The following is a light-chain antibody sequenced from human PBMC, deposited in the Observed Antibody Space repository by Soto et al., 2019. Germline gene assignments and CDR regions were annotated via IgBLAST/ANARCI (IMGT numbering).Light chain of an antibody. Sequence: EIVVTQSPATLSVSPGERATLSCGASQSVSTNLAWYQQKPGQAPRLLIYGPSTRASGVPARFSGSGSGREFTLTISSLQSEDSAVYYCHQDNDWPPAFGQGTKVEIK. CDR1: QSVSTN. J-gene: IGKJ1*01. CDR3: HQDNDWPPA. V-gene: IGKV3-15*01. CDR2: GPS.